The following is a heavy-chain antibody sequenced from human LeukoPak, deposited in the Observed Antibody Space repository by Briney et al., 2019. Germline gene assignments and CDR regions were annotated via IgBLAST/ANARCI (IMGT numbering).Heavy chain of an antibody. CDR2: INPSDGSS. Sequence: ASVKVSCKASGYTFTRYYMHWVRQAPGPGLEWMGIINPSDGSSSYAQKFQGRVTMTRDTSTSTVYMELSSLRSEDTAVYYCARDRGDTTVTTFYYWGQGTLATDSS. CDR3: ARDRGDTTVTTFYY. V-gene: IGHV1-46*01. D-gene: IGHD4-17*01. J-gene: IGHJ4*02. CDR1: GYTFTRYY.